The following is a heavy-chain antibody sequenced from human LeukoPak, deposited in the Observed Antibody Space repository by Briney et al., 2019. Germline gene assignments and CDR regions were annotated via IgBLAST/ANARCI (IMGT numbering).Heavy chain of an antibody. CDR2: IRAYNGKT. V-gene: IGHV1-18*01. Sequence: ASVKVSCKASGYTFTSYGISWVRQAPGQGGEWMGWIRAYNGKTNNEKKLQGRGTITTDTSTSTAYMELRSLRSDDTAVYYCARHIAQQLSPYYSYCMDVWGQGTSLTVPS. D-gene: IGHD6-13*01. CDR1: GYTFTSYG. CDR3: ARHIAQQLSPYYSYCMDV. J-gene: IGHJ6*02.